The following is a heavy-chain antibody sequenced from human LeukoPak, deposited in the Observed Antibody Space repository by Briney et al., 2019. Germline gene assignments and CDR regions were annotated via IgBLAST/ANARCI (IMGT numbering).Heavy chain of an antibody. CDR3: ARLTGIAMVDS. CDR1: GFTFSSHG. D-gene: IGHD5-18*01. Sequence: GGSLRLPCAASGFTFSSHGMHWVRQAPAKGPEWVALIWYDGSKKYYADSVKGRFTISRDNSKNTLYLQMNSLRAEDTAVYYCARLTGIAMVDSWGQGTLVTVSS. CDR2: IWYDGSKK. J-gene: IGHJ4*02. V-gene: IGHV3-33*01.